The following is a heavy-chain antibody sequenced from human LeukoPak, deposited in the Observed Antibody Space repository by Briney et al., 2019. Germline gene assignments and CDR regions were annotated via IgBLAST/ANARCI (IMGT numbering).Heavy chain of an antibody. J-gene: IGHJ4*02. Sequence: SETLSLTCAVYGGSFSGYYWSWIRQPPGKGLEWIGYIYYSGSTYYNPSLKSRVTISVDTSKNQFSLKLSSVTAADTAVYYCARSLKTAFDYWGQGTLVTVSS. CDR2: IYYSGST. CDR3: ARSLKTAFDY. V-gene: IGHV4-30-4*08. CDR1: GGSFSGYY.